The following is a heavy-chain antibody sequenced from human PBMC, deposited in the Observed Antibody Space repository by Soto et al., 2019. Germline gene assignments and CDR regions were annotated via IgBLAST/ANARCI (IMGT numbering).Heavy chain of an antibody. CDR3: ARTHFYETGGVFGYFDS. Sequence: QAQLVQSGPEVKKPGSSVKVSCKASGGTFNRVSLCWVRQAPGQGFEWMGEIIPFRGTTNYAPKFRGRVTITADESTGTSYMDLGSLTSEDTAVYFCARTHFYETGGVFGYFDSWGQGNLVTVSS. V-gene: IGHV1-69*01. D-gene: IGHD3-22*01. CDR2: IIPFRGTT. J-gene: IGHJ4*02. CDR1: GGTFNRVS.